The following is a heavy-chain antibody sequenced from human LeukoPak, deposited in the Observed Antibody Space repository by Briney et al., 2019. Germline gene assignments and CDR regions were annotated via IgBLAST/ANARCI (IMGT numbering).Heavy chain of an antibody. CDR3: ARVTRDGYNPEAFDY. V-gene: IGHV4-59*08. Sequence: KPSETLSLTCTVSGGSISSYYWSWIRQPPGKGLEWVGYIYYSGSTNYNPSLKSRVTISVDTSKNQFSLKLSSVTAADTAVYYCARVTRDGYNPEAFDYWGQGTLVTVSS. D-gene: IGHD5-24*01. CDR1: GGSISSYY. CDR2: IYYSGST. J-gene: IGHJ4*02.